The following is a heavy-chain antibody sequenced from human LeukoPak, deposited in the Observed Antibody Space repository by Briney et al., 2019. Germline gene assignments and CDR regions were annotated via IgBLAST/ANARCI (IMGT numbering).Heavy chain of an antibody. J-gene: IGHJ3*02. D-gene: IGHD3-22*01. Sequence: RGASVKVSCKASGYTFTSYYMHWVRQAPGQGLEWMGIINPSGGSTSYAQKFQGRVTMTRDMSTSTVYMELSSLRSEDTAVYYCARTSTTMIVVVKGAFDIWGQGTMVTVSS. V-gene: IGHV1-46*01. CDR1: GYTFTSYY. CDR3: ARTSTTMIVVVKGAFDI. CDR2: INPSGGST.